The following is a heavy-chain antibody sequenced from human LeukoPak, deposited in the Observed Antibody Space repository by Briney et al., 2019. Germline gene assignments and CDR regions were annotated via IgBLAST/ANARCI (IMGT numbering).Heavy chain of an antibody. D-gene: IGHD5-18*01. CDR1: TSSSHY. CDR2: IFGSGGSP. CDR3: GKTTVGYSSGQKPAWPVDY. V-gene: IGHV3-23*01. J-gene: IGHJ4*02. Sequence: TSSSHYWAWIRQSPGKGLEWVAGIFGSGGSPHYADPVKGRFTISRDNSRNTVYLQINSLRAEDTAVYYCGKTTVGYSSGQKPAWPVDYWGQGTLVTVSS.